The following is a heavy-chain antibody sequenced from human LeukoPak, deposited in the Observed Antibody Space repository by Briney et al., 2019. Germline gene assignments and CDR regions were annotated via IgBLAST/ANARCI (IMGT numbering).Heavy chain of an antibody. CDR3: ARAKGNCSSTSCRDAFDI. CDR1: GGSISSSSYY. D-gene: IGHD2-2*01. J-gene: IGHJ3*02. V-gene: IGHV4-39*07. Sequence: SETLSLTCTVSGGSISSSSYYWGWIRQPPGKGLEWIGSIYYSGSTNYNPSLKSRVTMSVDTSKNQFSLKLSSVTAADTAVYYCARAKGNCSSTSCRDAFDIWGQGTMVTVSS. CDR2: IYYSGST.